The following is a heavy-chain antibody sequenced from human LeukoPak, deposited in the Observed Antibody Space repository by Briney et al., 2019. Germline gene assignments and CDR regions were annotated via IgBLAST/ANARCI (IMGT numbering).Heavy chain of an antibody. CDR3: TTRACHAGGCSSSFYYYYGLHF. J-gene: IGHJ6*02. V-gene: IGHV1-69*13. CDR1: GNSISNYA. D-gene: IGHD3-16*01. CDR2: IIPIFGTA. Sequence: SVKVSCKASGNSISNYAVSWVRQAPGQGFEWMGGIIPIFGTADYAQKFQGRVTITADQSTSTTYMALSSLKSEDTATYYCTTRACHAGGCSSSFYYYYGLHFWGQGTTVYVSS.